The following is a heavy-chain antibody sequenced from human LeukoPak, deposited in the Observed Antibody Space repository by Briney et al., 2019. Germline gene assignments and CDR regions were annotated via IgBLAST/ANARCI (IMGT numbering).Heavy chain of an antibody. CDR2: IYTSGST. Sequence: SETLSLTCTVSGGSISSYYWSWIRQPAGKGLEWIGRIYTSGSTNYNPSLKSRVTMSVDTSKNQFSLKLSSVTAADTAVYYCARDQEVGGWGYYYGMDVWGQGTTVTVSS. D-gene: IGHD3-16*01. V-gene: IGHV4-4*07. CDR3: ARDQEVGGWGYYYGMDV. J-gene: IGHJ6*02. CDR1: GGSISSYY.